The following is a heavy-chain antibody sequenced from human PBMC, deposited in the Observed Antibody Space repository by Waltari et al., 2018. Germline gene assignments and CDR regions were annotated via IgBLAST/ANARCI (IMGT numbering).Heavy chain of an antibody. CDR2: ISYDGSNK. Sequence: QVQLVESGGGVVQPGRSLRLSCAASGFPFSSYAMHWVRQAPGKGLEWVAVISYDGSNKSYADSVKGRFTISRDNSKNTLYLQMNSLRAEDTAVYYCARERYNWNDGPDAFDIWGQGTMVTVSS. D-gene: IGHD1-1*01. V-gene: IGHV3-30-3*01. CDR1: GFPFSSYA. J-gene: IGHJ3*02. CDR3: ARERYNWNDGPDAFDI.